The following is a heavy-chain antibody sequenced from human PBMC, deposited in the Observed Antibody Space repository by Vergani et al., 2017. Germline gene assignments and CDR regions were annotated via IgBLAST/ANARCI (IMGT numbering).Heavy chain of an antibody. CDR1: GGSFTSYH. Sequence: QVQLQQWGGGLLKPSETLSLTCVVNGGSFTSYHWTWIRQSPGEGLEWVGDIDHTGRPEYNPSLKSRLTMSVDKSRHQFSLTLNSVTATDTAIYFCARVNTETNGHLYYYYYMDVWGQGTAVTVS. J-gene: IGHJ6*03. V-gene: IGHV4-34*01. CDR3: ARVNTETNGHLYYYYYMDV. D-gene: IGHD4-11*01. CDR2: IDHTGRP.